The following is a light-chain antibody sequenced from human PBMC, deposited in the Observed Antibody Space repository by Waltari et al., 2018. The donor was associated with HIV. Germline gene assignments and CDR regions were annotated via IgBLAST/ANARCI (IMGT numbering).Light chain of an antibody. CDR3: SSYAGINPVI. CDR1: SSDVGRSDY. V-gene: IGLV2-8*01. Sequence: SALTQPPSASGSLGQSVPISCTGSSSDVGRSDYVSWYQQHPGKAPKLLIFEVNKRPSGVPDRFSGSKAGNTASLTVSGLQAEDEAEYSCSSYAGINPVIFGGGTTLTVL. J-gene: IGLJ2*01. CDR2: EVN.